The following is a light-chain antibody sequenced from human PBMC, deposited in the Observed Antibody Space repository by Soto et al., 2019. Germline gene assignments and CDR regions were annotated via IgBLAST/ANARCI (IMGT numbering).Light chain of an antibody. V-gene: IGLV1-44*01. CDR1: RSNIGRNI. CDR2: SNI. Sequence: QSVLSQPPSASGTPGQTVTISCSGSRSNIGRNIVNWYQQLPGTAPKLLIYSNIQRPSGVPDRFSASKSGTSASLAISGLQSDDEAAYYCASWDDSLKGPVFGGGTKVTVL. J-gene: IGLJ3*02. CDR3: ASWDDSLKGPV.